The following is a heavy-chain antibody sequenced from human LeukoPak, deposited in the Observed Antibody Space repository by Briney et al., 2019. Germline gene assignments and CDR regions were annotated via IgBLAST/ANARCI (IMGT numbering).Heavy chain of an antibody. CDR2: IKEDGSAK. D-gene: IGHD4-11*01. CDR1: GFTFSRYW. J-gene: IGHJ4*02. CDR3: ARARMTTRYFDY. Sequence: GGSLRLSCTASGFTFSRYWMTWVRQAPGKGLEWVANIKEDGSAKYYVDSMKGRFTISRDNAKNSLYLQINSLRAEDTAVYYCARARMTTRYFDYWGQGTLVTVSS. V-gene: IGHV3-7*02.